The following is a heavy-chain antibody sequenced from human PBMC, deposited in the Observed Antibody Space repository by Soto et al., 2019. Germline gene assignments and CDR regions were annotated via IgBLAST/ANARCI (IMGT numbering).Heavy chain of an antibody. CDR1: GLTFSSYW. Sequence: GGSLRLSCAASGLTFSSYWMHWVRQAPGEGLVWVSYIKPDGSRTKDAGSVKGRFTISRDNARNTLYLRMNSLRAEDTAVYYCARDNNWSYDSWGRGTLVTVSS. D-gene: IGHD1-1*01. CDR2: IKPDGSRT. V-gene: IGHV3-74*03. J-gene: IGHJ4*02. CDR3: ARDNNWSYDS.